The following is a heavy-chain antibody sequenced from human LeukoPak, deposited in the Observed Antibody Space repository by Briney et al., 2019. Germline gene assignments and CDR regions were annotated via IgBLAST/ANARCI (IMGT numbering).Heavy chain of an antibody. CDR3: ARVWQQLVQY. D-gene: IGHD6-13*01. CDR2: ISYDGSNK. CDR1: GFTFSSYA. J-gene: IGHJ4*02. V-gene: IGHV3-30-3*01. Sequence: GGSLRLSCAASGFTFSSYAMHWVRQAPGKGLEWVAVISYDGSNKYYADSVKGRFTISRDNAKNSLYLQMNSLRAEDTAVYYCARVWQQLVQYWGQGTLVTVSS.